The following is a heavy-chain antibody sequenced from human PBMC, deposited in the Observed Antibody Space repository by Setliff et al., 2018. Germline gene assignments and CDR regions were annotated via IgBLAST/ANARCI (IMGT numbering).Heavy chain of an antibody. CDR2: INSDGSST. D-gene: IGHD3-3*01. V-gene: IGHV3-74*01. Sequence: PGGSLRLSCAASGFTFSSYWMHWVRQAPGKGLVWVSRINSDGSSTSYADSVKGRFTISRDNAKNTLYLQMNSLRAEDTAVYYCAREVNDNFWSGLYYYGMDVWGQGTTVTVSS. J-gene: IGHJ6*02. CDR1: GFTFSSYW. CDR3: AREVNDNFWSGLYYYGMDV.